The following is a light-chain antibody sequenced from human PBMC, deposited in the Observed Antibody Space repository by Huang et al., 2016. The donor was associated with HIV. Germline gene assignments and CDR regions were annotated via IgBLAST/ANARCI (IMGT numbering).Light chain of an antibody. V-gene: IGKV1-9*01. J-gene: IGKJ4*01. CDR1: QDISSY. Sequence: IQLTQSPSSLSASIRDRVTFTCRASQDISSYLDWYQQKPGEAPKLLIYGASTLQDGVSSRFSGSGSGTNFTLTISSLQPEDFATYYCQQLNNYPLTFGGGTKVE. CDR2: GAS. CDR3: QQLNNYPLT.